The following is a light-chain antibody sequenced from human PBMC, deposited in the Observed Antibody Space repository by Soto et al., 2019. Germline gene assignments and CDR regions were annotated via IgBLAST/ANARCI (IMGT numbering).Light chain of an antibody. CDR2: DVS. V-gene: IGLV2-14*01. CDR3: SSYTSSSTFWV. CDR1: SSDVGGYNY. J-gene: IGLJ3*02. Sequence: QSVLTQPASVSGSPGQSITISCTGTSSDVGGYNYVSWYQQHPGKAPKLMIYDVSNRPSGVSNRSSGSKSGNTASLTISGLQAEDEADYYCSSYTSSSTFWVFGGGTQLTVL.